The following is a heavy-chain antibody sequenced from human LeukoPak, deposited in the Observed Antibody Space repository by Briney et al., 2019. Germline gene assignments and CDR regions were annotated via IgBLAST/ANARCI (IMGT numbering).Heavy chain of an antibody. Sequence: GGSLRLSCVASRFTFSNYWMSWVRQAPGKGLEWVANINQDGSKKRYADSVKGRFTISRDNAKGSLYLQLNSLSAQDTAVYYCAKWGPYCVGDYCPALDSWGPGTLVTVSS. V-gene: IGHV3-7*01. D-gene: IGHD2-21*02. CDR2: INQDGSKK. J-gene: IGHJ4*02. CDR3: AKWGPYCVGDYCPALDS. CDR1: RFTFSNYW.